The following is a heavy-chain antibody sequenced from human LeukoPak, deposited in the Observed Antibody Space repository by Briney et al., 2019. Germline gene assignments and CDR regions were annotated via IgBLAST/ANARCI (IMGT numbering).Heavy chain of an antibody. CDR1: GGSISSSSDY. D-gene: IGHD6-19*01. CDR3: ARHRVQRWLGNFDY. J-gene: IGHJ4*02. CDR2: AYYSGST. Sequence: SSTLSLTCTVSGGSISSSSDYWGWIRQPPGKGLVWIGSAYYSGSTYYNPSLKSRVTVSVDTSKNQYSLKLSSVSAADTAVYYCARHRVQRWLGNFDYWGQGTLVTVSS. V-gene: IGHV4-39*01.